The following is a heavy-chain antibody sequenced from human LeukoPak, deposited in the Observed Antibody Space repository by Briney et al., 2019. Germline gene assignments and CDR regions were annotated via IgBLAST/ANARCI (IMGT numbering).Heavy chain of an antibody. CDR1: GGTFSSYA. CDR3: ARDPNYGDYLGVADY. J-gene: IGHJ4*02. V-gene: IGHV1-69*04. Sequence: SVKVSCKASGGTFSSYAISWVRQAPGQGLEWMGRIIPILGIANYAQKFQGRVTITADKSTSTAYMELSSLRSEDTAVYYCARDPNYGDYLGVADYWGQGTLVTVSS. D-gene: IGHD4-17*01. CDR2: IIPILGIA.